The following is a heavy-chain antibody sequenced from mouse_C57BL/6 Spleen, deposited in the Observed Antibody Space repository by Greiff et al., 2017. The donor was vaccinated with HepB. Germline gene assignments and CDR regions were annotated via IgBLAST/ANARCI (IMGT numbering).Heavy chain of an antibody. J-gene: IGHJ2*01. CDR3: TRGGGNCFDY. CDR1: GFTFSDAW. CDR2: IRNKANNHAT. D-gene: IGHD1-1*02. V-gene: IGHV6-6*01. Sequence: EVMLVESGGGLVQPGGSMKLSCAASGFTFSDAWMDWVRQSPEKGLEWVAEIRNKANNHATYYAESVTGRFTISRDDSKSSVYLQMNSLRAEDTGIYYCTRGGGNCFDYWGQGTTLTVSS.